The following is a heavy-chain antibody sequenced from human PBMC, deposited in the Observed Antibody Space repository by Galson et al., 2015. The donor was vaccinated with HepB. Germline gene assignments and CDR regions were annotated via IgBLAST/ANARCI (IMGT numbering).Heavy chain of an antibody. D-gene: IGHD6-6*01. CDR2: ISSSSTYT. J-gene: IGHJ4*02. V-gene: IGHV3-21*01. Sequence: SLRLSCAASGLSFSNYSMYWVRQAPGRGLEWLSSISSSSTYTYDADSVKGRFTISRDNAKNSLYLQMSSLRAEDTAIYYCGSGLTSSCTDYWGQGILVTVSS. CDR3: GSGLTSSCTDY. CDR1: GLSFSNYS.